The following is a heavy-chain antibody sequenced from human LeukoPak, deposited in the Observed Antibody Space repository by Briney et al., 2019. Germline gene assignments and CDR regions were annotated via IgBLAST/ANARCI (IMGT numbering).Heavy chain of an antibody. CDR3: AREWYSASYLSSYYFDY. J-gene: IGHJ4*02. V-gene: IGHV1-18*01. D-gene: IGHD1-26*01. Sequence: GASVKVSCKASGYTFTSYGISWVRQAPGQGLEWMGWISAYNGNTNYAQKLQGRVTMTTDTSTSTAYMELRSLRSDDTAVYYCAREWYSASYLSSYYFDYWGQGTLATVSS. CDR2: ISAYNGNT. CDR1: GYTFTSYG.